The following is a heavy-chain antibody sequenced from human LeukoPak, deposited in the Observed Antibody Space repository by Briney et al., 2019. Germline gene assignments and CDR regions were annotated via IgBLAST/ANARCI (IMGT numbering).Heavy chain of an antibody. J-gene: IGHJ4*02. CDR1: GSTFSTYA. V-gene: IGHV3-23*01. CDR2: VSGSGSSA. D-gene: IGHD2-2*01. Sequence: PGGSLRLSCAASGSTFSTYAMSWVRRAPGKGLEWVSTVSGSGSSAYSADSVKGRFTISKNNSKNTVYLQMNRLRSEYTAVYFCARDQRYCSSSRCTDFCDWGQGTLVTVSS. CDR3: ARDQRYCSSSRCTDFCD.